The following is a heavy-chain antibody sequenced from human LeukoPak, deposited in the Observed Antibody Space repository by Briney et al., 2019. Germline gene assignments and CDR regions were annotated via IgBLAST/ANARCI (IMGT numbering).Heavy chain of an antibody. CDR2: IIPIFGTA. Sequence: ASVKVSCKASGGTFSSYAISWVRQAPGQGLEWMGGIIPIFGTANYAQKFQGRVTITADKSTSTAYMELSSLRSEDTAVYYCARDRDSWNDAHFGYWGQGTLVTVSS. V-gene: IGHV1-69*06. CDR3: ARDRDSWNDAHFGY. CDR1: GGTFSSYA. D-gene: IGHD1-20*01. J-gene: IGHJ4*02.